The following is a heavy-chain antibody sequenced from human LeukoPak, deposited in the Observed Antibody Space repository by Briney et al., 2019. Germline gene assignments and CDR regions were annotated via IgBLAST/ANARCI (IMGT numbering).Heavy chain of an antibody. Sequence: SETLSLTCTVSGGSISSYYWSWIRQPPGKGLEWIAYIYNSGSTNYNPSLRSRVTISVDTSKNQFSLKPSSVTAADTAVYFCARGVRAGGYPYFDAWGQGTLVSVSS. V-gene: IGHV4-59*01. J-gene: IGHJ4*02. CDR3: ARGVRAGGYPYFDA. CDR2: IYNSGST. D-gene: IGHD5-12*01. CDR1: GGSISSYY.